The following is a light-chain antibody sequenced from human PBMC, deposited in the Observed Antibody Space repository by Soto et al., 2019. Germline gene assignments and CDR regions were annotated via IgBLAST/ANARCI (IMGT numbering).Light chain of an antibody. Sequence: QSVLTQPASVSGSPGQSITISCTGTSSDVGSYNYVSWYQQHPGKAPKLMIYDVSKRPSGVPDRFSGSKSGNTASLTISGLQAEGEADYYCCSYAGSYTYVFGTGTKVTVL. V-gene: IGLV2-11*01. CDR2: DVS. CDR3: CSYAGSYTYV. CDR1: SSDVGSYNY. J-gene: IGLJ1*01.